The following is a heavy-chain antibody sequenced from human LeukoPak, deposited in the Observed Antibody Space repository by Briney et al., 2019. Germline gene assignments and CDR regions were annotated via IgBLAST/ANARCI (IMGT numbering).Heavy chain of an antibody. CDR1: GFTFSDTW. V-gene: IGHV3-15*01. D-gene: IGHD5-18*01. Sequence: GGSLRLSCSASGFTFSDTWMSWVRQAPGKGLEWVGRIKTRAHGATTAYAEPVKGRFTFSRDDSKNTLYLQMDSLKTEDTAVYYCTTDVPWMQPSHWGRGTLVTVSS. J-gene: IGHJ4*02. CDR3: TTDVPWMQPSH. CDR2: IKTRAHGATT.